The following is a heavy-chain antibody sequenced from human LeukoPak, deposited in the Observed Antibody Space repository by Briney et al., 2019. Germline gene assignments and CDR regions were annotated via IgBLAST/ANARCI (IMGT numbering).Heavy chain of an antibody. J-gene: IGHJ2*01. CDR1: CGSISSYY. CDR2: IYYSGHP. CDR3: ARDRPEMATTEWYFDL. Sequence: MPSESLSLMCTVSCGSISSYYWSWIRLPAGKGLEWIGYIYYSGHPKYTPSLKSRVTLSVDTPQNQFSLKLSSVTAADTAVYYCARDRPEMATTEWYFDLWGRGTLVTVSS. V-gene: IGHV4-59*01. D-gene: IGHD5-24*01.